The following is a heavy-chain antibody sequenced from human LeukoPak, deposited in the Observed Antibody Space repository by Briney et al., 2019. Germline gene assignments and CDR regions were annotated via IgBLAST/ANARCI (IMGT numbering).Heavy chain of an antibody. J-gene: IGHJ4*02. Sequence: GGSLRLSCAASGFTFSSYSMNWVRQAPGKGLEWVSSISSSSSYIYYADSVKGRFTISRDNAKNSLYLQINSLRAEDTAVYYCAREGLSGSYYGGEFDYWGQGTLVTVSS. D-gene: IGHD1-26*01. CDR3: AREGLSGSYYGGEFDY. CDR1: GFTFSSYS. V-gene: IGHV3-21*01. CDR2: ISSSSSYI.